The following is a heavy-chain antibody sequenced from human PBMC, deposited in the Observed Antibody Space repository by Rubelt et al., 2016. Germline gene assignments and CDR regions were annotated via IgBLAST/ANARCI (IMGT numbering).Heavy chain of an antibody. CDR3: ARGGLRVGRAQHF. V-gene: IGHV4-34*02. CDR2: ITHSGTT. J-gene: IGHJ4*02. D-gene: IGHD2/OR15-2a*01. CDR1: GGSLTDFY. Sequence: QVQLRQWGAGLLKPSETLSLTCDVYGGSLTDFYWNWIRQTPGKGLEWIGDITHSGTTNYNPSLNSRVTISVDTSKKQFSLKLTSVTAADTAVYYCARGGLRVGRAQHFWSQGTLVTGSS.